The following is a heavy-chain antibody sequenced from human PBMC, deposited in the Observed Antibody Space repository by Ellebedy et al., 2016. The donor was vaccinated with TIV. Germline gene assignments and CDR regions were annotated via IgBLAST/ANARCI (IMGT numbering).Heavy chain of an antibody. J-gene: IGHJ4*02. D-gene: IGHD1-26*01. CDR3: AKSVGWASNFDY. CDR1: GFTFSSYA. Sequence: GGSLRLXXAASGFTFSSYAMSWVRQAPGKGLEWVSAISGSGGSTYYADSVKGRFTISRDNSKNTLYLQMNSLRAEDTAVYYCAKSVGWASNFDYWGQGTLVTVSS. V-gene: IGHV3-23*01. CDR2: ISGSGGST.